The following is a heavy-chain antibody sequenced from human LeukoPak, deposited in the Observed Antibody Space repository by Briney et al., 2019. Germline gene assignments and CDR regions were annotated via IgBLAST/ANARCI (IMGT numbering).Heavy chain of an antibody. V-gene: IGHV3-33*01. CDR2: IWYDGSNK. D-gene: IGHD3-22*01. CDR3: ARDFGYYDSSGYLPDY. J-gene: IGHJ4*02. CDR1: GFTFSSYG. Sequence: GRSLRLSCAASGFTFSSYGMHWVRQAPGKGLEWMAVIWYDGSNKYYADSVKGRFTISRDNSKNTLYLQMNSLRAEDTAVYYCARDFGYYDSSGYLPDYWGQGTLVTVSS.